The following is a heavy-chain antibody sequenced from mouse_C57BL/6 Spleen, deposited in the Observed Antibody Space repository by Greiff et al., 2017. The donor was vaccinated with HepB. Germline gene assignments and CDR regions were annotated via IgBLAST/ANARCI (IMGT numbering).Heavy chain of an antibody. Sequence: VQLQQSGAELVKPGASVKISCKASGYAFSSYWMNWVKQRPGKGLEWIGQIYPGDGDTNYNGKFKGKATLTADKSSSTAYMQLSSLTSEDSAVYFCAREGYGSSYGEFAYWGQGTLVTVSA. CDR1: GYAFSSYW. V-gene: IGHV1-80*01. CDR2: IYPGDGDT. CDR3: AREGYGSSYGEFAY. D-gene: IGHD1-1*01. J-gene: IGHJ3*01.